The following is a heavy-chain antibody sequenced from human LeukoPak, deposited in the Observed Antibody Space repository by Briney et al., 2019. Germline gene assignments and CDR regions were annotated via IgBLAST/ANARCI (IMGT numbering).Heavy chain of an antibody. D-gene: IGHD5-18*01. CDR3: ARGYTCGY. V-gene: IGHV3-7*04. J-gene: IGHJ4*02. CDR2: IKEDGSEI. Sequence: GGSLRLSCAASGFTFSTYWMSWVRQAPGKGREWVANIKEDGSEINYADSVRGRFTISRDNAKNSLYLQMNSLRAEDTAVYYCARGYTCGYWGQGTLVIVSS. CDR1: GFTFSTYW.